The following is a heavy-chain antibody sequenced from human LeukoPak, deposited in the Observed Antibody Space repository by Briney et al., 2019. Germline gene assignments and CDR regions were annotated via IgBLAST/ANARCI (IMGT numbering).Heavy chain of an antibody. CDR3: ARGGVTGTTRWFDP. J-gene: IGHJ5*02. V-gene: IGHV3-21*01. CDR1: RLPFSSYW. CDR2: ISSSSSYI. D-gene: IGHD1-20*01. Sequence: PGGSLRLSCVASRLPFSSYWMNWVRQAPGKGLEWVSSISSSSSYICYADSVKGRFTISRDNAKNSLYLQMNSLRAEDTAVYYCARGGVTGTTRWFDPWGQGTLVTVSS.